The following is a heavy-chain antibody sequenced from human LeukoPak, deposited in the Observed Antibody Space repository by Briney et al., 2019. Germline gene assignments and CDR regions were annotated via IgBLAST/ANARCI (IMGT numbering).Heavy chain of an antibody. CDR1: GYSFTSYW. D-gene: IGHD3-22*01. CDR2: IYPGDSDT. Sequence: GEFLKISCKGSGYSFTSYWIGWVRQMPGKGLEWMGIIYPGDSDTRYSPSFQGQVTISADKSISTAYLQWSSLKASDTAMYYCARQSEGYYDSPYYFDYWGQGTLVTVSS. V-gene: IGHV5-51*01. CDR3: ARQSEGYYDSPYYFDY. J-gene: IGHJ4*02.